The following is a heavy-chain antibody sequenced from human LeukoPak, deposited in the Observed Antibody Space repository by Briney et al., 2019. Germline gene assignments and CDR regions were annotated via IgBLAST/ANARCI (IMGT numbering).Heavy chain of an antibody. CDR2: IWYDGSNK. J-gene: IGHJ4*02. V-gene: IGHV3-33*01. Sequence: GGSPRLSCVVSGLTFRNYGMYWVRQAPGKGLEWVALIWYDGSNKYYADSVKGRFTISRDNPKNTLYLQMNSLRAEDTAVYYCASWHGSGNYGGYFDYWGQGILVTVSS. D-gene: IGHD3-10*01. CDR1: GLTFRNYG. CDR3: ASWHGSGNYGGYFDY.